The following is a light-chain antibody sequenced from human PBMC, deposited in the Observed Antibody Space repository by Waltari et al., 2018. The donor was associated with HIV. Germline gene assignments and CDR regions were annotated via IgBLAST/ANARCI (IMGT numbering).Light chain of an antibody. V-gene: IGLV2-23*02. CDR3: CSYVSEIVPCV. Sequence: QTALTQPAYVSGSPGQSITISCTGTSSDVGAYNLVSWYQQHPGKAPRLIIYDVSERPAGVSNRFTGSKSGNTASLTISGLQAEDEADYYCCSYVSEIVPCVFGGGTKLTVL. CDR2: DVS. J-gene: IGLJ3*02. CDR1: SSDVGAYNL.